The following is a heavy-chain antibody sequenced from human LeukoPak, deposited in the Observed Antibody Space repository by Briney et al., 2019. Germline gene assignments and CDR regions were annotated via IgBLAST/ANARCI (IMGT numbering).Heavy chain of an antibody. D-gene: IGHD6-6*01. CDR3: ARQKQLTSGGYYYTDV. Sequence: GESLKISCKGSGYSFTSYWIGWVRQMPGKGLEWMGIIYPGDSDTRYSPSFQGQVTISADKSISTAYLQWSSLKASDTAMYYCARQKQLTSGGYYYTDVWGKGTTVTVSS. J-gene: IGHJ6*03. CDR2: IYPGDSDT. CDR1: GYSFTSYW. V-gene: IGHV5-51*01.